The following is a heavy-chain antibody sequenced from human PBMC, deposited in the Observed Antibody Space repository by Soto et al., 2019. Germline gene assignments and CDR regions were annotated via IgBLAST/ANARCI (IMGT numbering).Heavy chain of an antibody. CDR3: ASCHWNGPNDY. CDR1: GLTVSNNY. J-gene: IGHJ4*02. Sequence: EVQLEESGGGLVQPGGSLRLSCAASGLTVSNNYMRWVRHAPGKGLEWVSVIYRGGDSYYADSVNGRFTISRDNSKNTLYLQMNSLGDEDTAVYYCASCHWNGPNDYWGQGTLVTVSS. CDR2: IYRGGDS. D-gene: IGHD1-1*01. V-gene: IGHV3-66*01.